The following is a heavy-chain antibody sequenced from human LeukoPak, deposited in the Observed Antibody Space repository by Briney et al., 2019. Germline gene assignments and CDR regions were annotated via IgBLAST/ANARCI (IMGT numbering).Heavy chain of an antibody. V-gene: IGHV3-7*01. J-gene: IGHJ3*02. CDR3: ARGGADYDFWSGYSDAFDI. Sequence: GGSLRLSCAASGFTFSSYWMSWVRQAPGKGLEWVANIKQDGSEKYYVDSVKGRFTISRDNAKNSLYQQMNSLRAEDTAVYYCARGGADYDFWSGYSDAFDIWGQGTMVTVSS. CDR1: GFTFSSYW. D-gene: IGHD3-3*01. CDR2: IKQDGSEK.